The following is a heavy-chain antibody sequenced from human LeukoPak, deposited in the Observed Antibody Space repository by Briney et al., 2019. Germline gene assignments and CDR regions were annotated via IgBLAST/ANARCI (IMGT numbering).Heavy chain of an antibody. CDR3: ADVYSSGWYRAEYFQH. V-gene: IGHV4-39*01. Sequence: SETLSLTGTVSGDSISSSSYYWGWIRQPPGKGLEWIGSIYYSGSTYYNPSLKSRVTISVDTSKNQFSLKLSSVTAADTAVYYCADVYSSGWYRAEYFQHWGQGTLVTVSS. D-gene: IGHD6-19*01. CDR1: GDSISSSSYY. J-gene: IGHJ1*01. CDR2: IYYSGST.